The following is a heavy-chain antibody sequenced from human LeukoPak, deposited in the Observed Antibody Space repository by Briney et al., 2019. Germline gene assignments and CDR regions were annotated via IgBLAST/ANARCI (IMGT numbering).Heavy chain of an antibody. CDR2: ISGSGGST. D-gene: IGHD3-10*01. CDR1: GFTFSSYV. V-gene: IGHV3-23*01. CDR3: AADQYYGSGSYYRPYYYYGMDV. Sequence: GGSLRLSCAASGFTFSSYVMSWVRQAPGKGLEWVSAISGSGGSTYYADSVKGRFTISRDNSKNTLYLQMNSLRSEDTAVYYCAADQYYGSGSYYRPYYYYGMDVWGQGTTVTVSS. J-gene: IGHJ6*02.